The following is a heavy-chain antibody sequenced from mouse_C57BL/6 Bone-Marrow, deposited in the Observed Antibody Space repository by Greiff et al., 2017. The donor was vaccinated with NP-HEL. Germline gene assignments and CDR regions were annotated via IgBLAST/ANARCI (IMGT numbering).Heavy chain of an antibody. CDR2: INPNNGGT. D-gene: IGHD2-5*01. J-gene: IGHJ3*01. V-gene: IGHV1-26*01. CDR1: GYTFTDYY. Sequence: VQLHQSGPELVKPGASVKISCKASGYTFTDYYMNWVKQSHGKSLEWIGDINPNNGGTSYNQKFKGKATLTVDKSSSTAYMELRSLTSEDSAVYYCARDSTIVTLLAYWGQGTLVTVSA. CDR3: ARDSTIVTLLAY.